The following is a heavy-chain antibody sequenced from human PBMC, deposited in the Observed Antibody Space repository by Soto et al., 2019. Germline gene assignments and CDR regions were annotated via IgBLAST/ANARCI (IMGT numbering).Heavy chain of an antibody. CDR1: GYSFTTYG. Sequence: VQLVQSPAEVKKSGASVKVSCQTSGYSFTTYGTSWVRQAPGQGLEWIGWISAYNGHTIYAHDFEDRVTLTTDTSTSTAYMELRSLRYDDTAIYYCARGRCSSSWYEISHYLDTWGQGTLVTVSS. D-gene: IGHD6-13*01. CDR3: ARGRCSSSWYEISHYLDT. CDR2: ISAYNGHT. J-gene: IGHJ4*02. V-gene: IGHV1-18*01.